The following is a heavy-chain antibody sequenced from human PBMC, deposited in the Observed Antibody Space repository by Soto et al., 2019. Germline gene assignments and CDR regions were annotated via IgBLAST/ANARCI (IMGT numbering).Heavy chain of an antibody. CDR3: AHRPPLLSQLWFGRTNWFDP. V-gene: IGHV2-5*02. D-gene: IGHD3-10*01. Sequence: SGPTLVNPTQTLTLTCTFSGFSLSTSGVGVGWIRQPPGKALEWLALIYWDDDKRYSPSLKSRLTITKDTSKNQVALTMTNMDTVDTATYHSAHRPPLLSQLWFGRTNWFDPWGQGPLVTVSS. CDR2: IYWDDDK. CDR1: GFSLSTSGVG. J-gene: IGHJ5*02.